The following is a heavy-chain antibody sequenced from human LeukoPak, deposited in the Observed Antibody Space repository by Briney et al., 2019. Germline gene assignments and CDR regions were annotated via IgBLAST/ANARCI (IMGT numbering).Heavy chain of an antibody. CDR1: GFTFSNYW. V-gene: IGHV3-7*01. J-gene: IGHJ6*02. Sequence: GGSLRLSCAASGFTFSNYWMSWVRQAPGKGLEWVANIKQDGSEKYYVYSVKGRFTISRDNAKNSLYLQMNGLRAEDTAVYYCARSSTWLSYGMDVWGQGTSVTVSS. CDR2: IKQDGSEK. D-gene: IGHD6-19*01. CDR3: ARSSTWLSYGMDV.